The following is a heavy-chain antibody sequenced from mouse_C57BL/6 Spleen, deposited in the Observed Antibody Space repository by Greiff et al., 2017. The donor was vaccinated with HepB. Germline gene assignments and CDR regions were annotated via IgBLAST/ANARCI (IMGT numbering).Heavy chain of an antibody. CDR1: GFTFSDYG. D-gene: IGHD4-1*01. CDR2: ISSGSSTI. CDR3: ARREITGTGFDY. Sequence: EVKLMESGGGLVKPGGSLKLSCAASGFTFSDYGMHWVRQAPEKGLEWVAYISSGSSTIYYADTVKGRFTISRDNAKNTLFLQMTSLRSEDTAMYYCARREITGTGFDYWGQGTTLTVSS. V-gene: IGHV5-17*01. J-gene: IGHJ2*01.